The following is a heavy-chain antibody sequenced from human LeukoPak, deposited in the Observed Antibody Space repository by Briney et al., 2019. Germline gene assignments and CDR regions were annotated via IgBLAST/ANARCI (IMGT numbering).Heavy chain of an antibody. V-gene: IGHV3-23*01. CDR1: GVTFSSYA. J-gene: IGHJ4*02. CDR3: AKYRKVRPTEALDY. CDR2: ISGSGGDT. D-gene: IGHD1-14*01. Sequence: PGGSLRLSCAASGVTFSSYAMSWVRQAPGKGLEWVSAISGSGGDTYYADSVKGRFTISRDNSKNTLYLQMNSLRAEETAVYYCAKYRKVRPTEALDYWGQGTLVTVSS.